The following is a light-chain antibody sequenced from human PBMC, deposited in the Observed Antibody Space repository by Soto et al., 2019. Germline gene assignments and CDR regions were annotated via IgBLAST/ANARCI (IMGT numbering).Light chain of an antibody. CDR3: SSYTATSPLWV. Sequence: QSVLTQPASASGSPRQSITISCTGTSSHVGAYDYVSWYQQNPGTAPKLIISEVSDRPSGVSNRFSGSKSGNTASLTICGLQAEDEGDYFCSSYTATSPLWVFGGGTKVTVL. V-gene: IGLV2-14*01. CDR1: SSHVGAYDY. CDR2: EVS. J-gene: IGLJ3*02.